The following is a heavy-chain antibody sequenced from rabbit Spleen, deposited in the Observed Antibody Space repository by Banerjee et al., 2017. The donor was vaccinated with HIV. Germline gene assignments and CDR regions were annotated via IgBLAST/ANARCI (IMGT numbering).Heavy chain of an antibody. CDR1: GFSFSGSHY. CDR2: IYTGSSGST. CDR3: ARLGHADYPYIDGYFSL. D-gene: IGHD2-1*01. Sequence: QSLEESGGDLVKPGASLTLTCTASGFSFSGSHYMCWVRQAPGKGLEWIACIYTGSSGSTYYASWAKGRFTISKTSSTTVTLQMTSLTAADTATYFCARLGHADYPYIDGYFSLWGPGTLVTV. J-gene: IGHJ4*01. V-gene: IGHV1S40*01.